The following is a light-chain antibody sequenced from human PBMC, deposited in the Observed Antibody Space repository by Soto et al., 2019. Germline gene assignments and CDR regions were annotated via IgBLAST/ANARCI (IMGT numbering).Light chain of an antibody. CDR3: MQRLQFPWT. CDR2: TVS. J-gene: IGKJ1*01. Sequence: DIVMTQTPLSLPVRPGEPASISCRSSQSLFDADYGNTYLDWYLQWPGQSPQLLIYTVSSRASGVPDRFSGSGAGTNFTLKISEVEAEDAGVYDCMQRLQFPWTFGQGTKVEIK. CDR1: QSLFDADYGNTY. V-gene: IGKV2-40*01.